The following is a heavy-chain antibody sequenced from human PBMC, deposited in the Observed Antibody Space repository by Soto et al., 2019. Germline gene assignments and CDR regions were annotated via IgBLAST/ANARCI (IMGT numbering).Heavy chain of an antibody. CDR3: ARSPNLAKLFDY. J-gene: IGHJ4*02. V-gene: IGHV4-34*01. CDR2: INHSGST. D-gene: IGHD1-26*01. Sequence: PSETLSLTCAVYGGSFSGYYWSWIRQPPGKGLEWIGEINHSGSTNYNPSLKSRVTISVDTSKNQFSLKLSSVTAADTAVYYCARSPNLAKLFDYWGQGTLVTVSS. CDR1: GGSFSGYY.